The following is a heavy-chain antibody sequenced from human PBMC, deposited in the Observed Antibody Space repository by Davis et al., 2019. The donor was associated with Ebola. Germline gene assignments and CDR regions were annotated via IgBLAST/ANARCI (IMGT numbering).Heavy chain of an antibody. CDR2: ISAYNGNT. V-gene: IGHV1-18*01. D-gene: IGHD3-22*01. CDR3: ARSITMIVVGYFDY. J-gene: IGHJ4*02. Sequence: AASVKVSCKASGGTFSSYAISWVRQAPGQGLEWMGWISAYNGNTNYAQKLQGRVTMTTDTSTSTAYMELRSLRSDDTAVYYCARSITMIVVGYFDYWGQGTLVTVSS. CDR1: GGTFSSYA.